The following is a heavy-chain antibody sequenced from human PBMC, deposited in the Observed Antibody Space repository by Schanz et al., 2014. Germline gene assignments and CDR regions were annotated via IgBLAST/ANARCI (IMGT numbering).Heavy chain of an antibody. Sequence: QVQLVQSGAEVKKPGASVKVSCKASGYTFISYGIKWVRQAPGQGLEWVGWISPYTGNTHYFDKMEGRVTMTTDTSTSTAYMELRSLRSDDTAMYYCARGRGFYDYWGQGTLVTVSS. D-gene: IGHD3-10*01. J-gene: IGHJ4*02. V-gene: IGHV1-18*01. CDR1: GYTFISYG. CDR2: ISPYTGNT. CDR3: ARGRGFYDY.